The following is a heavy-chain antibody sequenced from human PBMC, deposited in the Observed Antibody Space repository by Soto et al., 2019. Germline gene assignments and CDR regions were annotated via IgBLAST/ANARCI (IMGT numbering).Heavy chain of an antibody. CDR1: GYTFSDYY. J-gene: IGHJ4*02. CDR3: ASHYDMWSGYLSPVDY. D-gene: IGHD3-3*01. Sequence: GGSLRLSCAASGYTFSDYYMSWIRQAPGKGLEWISYIDTSGTKIYYADYVKGRFTITRDNAKNSLYLEMNSLRGEDTAVYYCASHYDMWSGYLSPVDYWGQGTLVTVSS. CDR2: IDTSGTKI. V-gene: IGHV3-11*01.